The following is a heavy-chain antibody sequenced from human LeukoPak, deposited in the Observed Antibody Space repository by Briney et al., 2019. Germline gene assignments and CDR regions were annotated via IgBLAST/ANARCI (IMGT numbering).Heavy chain of an antibody. CDR3: ARDRPGGSSLDY. J-gene: IGHJ4*02. CDR1: GGSFSGYY. D-gene: IGHD6-13*01. V-gene: IGHV4-34*01. Sequence: SETLSLTCAVYGGSFSGYYWSWIRQPPGKGLEWIGEVNHSGSTNYNPSLKSRVTISVDTSKNQFSLKLSSVTAADTAVYYCARDRPGGSSLDYWGQGTLVTVSS. CDR2: VNHSGST.